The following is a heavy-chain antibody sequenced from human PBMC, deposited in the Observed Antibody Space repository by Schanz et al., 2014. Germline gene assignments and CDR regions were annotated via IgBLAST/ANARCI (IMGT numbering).Heavy chain of an antibody. CDR1: GFIFSDYY. Sequence: VQLVESGGGLVKPGGSLRLSCAASGFIFSDYYMAWIRQAPGKGPEWVANIKHDGSVKDYVDSVEGRFTISRDNAKNSLYLQMTSLRAEDTAVYYCAKGRFGELSAFDIWGQGTMVTVSS. V-gene: IGHV3-7*03. CDR3: AKGRFGELSAFDI. D-gene: IGHD3-10*01. J-gene: IGHJ3*02. CDR2: IKHDGSVK.